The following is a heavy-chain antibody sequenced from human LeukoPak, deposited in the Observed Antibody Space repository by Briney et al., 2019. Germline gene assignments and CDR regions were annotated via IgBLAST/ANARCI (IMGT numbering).Heavy chain of an antibody. D-gene: IGHD4-17*01. Sequence: GGSLTLYCAASGFTFNSYAMHWVRQAPSKELEGVAVISYDGSNKYYADSVKGRFTISSDNSKNTLYLQMNSLRAEDTAVYYCAKGNYGDYGSLDYWGQGTLVTVSS. J-gene: IGHJ4*02. V-gene: IGHV3-30-3*01. CDR1: GFTFNSYA. CDR2: ISYDGSNK. CDR3: AKGNYGDYGSLDY.